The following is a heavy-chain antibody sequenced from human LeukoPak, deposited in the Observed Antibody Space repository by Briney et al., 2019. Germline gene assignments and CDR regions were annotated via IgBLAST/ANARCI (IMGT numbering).Heavy chain of an antibody. D-gene: IGHD4-17*01. CDR1: GFTFSNYG. CDR2: ISGSGGST. J-gene: IGHJ6*03. V-gene: IGHV3-23*01. CDR3: ARGIIGDFGFPEEYSYYYMDV. Sequence: PGGSLRLSCAASGFTFSNYGMNWVRQAPGKGLEWVSVISGSGGSTYYADSVKGRFTISRDNSKNTLYLQMNSLRAEDTAVYYCARGIIGDFGFPEEYSYYYMDVWGKGTTVTVSS.